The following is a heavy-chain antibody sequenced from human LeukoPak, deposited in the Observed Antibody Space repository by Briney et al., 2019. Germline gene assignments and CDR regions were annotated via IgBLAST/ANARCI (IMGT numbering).Heavy chain of an antibody. CDR1: GGSISSYY. CDR3: AREVGDGSA. J-gene: IGHJ5*02. Sequence: PSETLSLTCTVSGGSISSYYWSWIRQPPGKGLEWIGYIYYSGSTNYNPSLKSRVTISVDTSKNQLSLKLSSVTAADTAVYYCAREVGDGSAWGQGTLVTVSS. V-gene: IGHV4-59*01. CDR2: IYYSGST. D-gene: IGHD5-24*01.